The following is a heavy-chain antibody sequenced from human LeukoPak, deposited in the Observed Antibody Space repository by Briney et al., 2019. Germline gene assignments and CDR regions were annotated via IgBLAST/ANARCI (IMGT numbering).Heavy chain of an antibody. V-gene: IGHV3-21*01. J-gene: IGHJ4*02. CDR2: ISSSSSYI. Sequence: GGSLRLSCAASGFTFSSYSMNWVRQAPGKGLAWVSSISSSSSYIYYADSVKGRFTISRDNAKNSLYLQMNSLRAEDTAVYYCARVSAAAGRVFFDYWGQGTLVTVSS. CDR3: ARVSAAAGRVFFDY. D-gene: IGHD6-13*01. CDR1: GFTFSSYS.